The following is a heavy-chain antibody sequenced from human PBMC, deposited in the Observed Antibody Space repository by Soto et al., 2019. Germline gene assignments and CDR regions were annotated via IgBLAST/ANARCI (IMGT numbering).Heavy chain of an antibody. J-gene: IGHJ6*02. CDR2: INPSGGST. D-gene: IGHD1-26*01. V-gene: IGHV1-46*01. CDR1: RYTFTNFY. CDR3: ARSRVGRPLDV. Sequence: ASVKVSCKASRYTFTNFYIHWLRQAPGQGLEWMGMINPSGGSTTYPQKFQGRVTMTRDTSTSTVHMELITLRSEDTAVYYCARSRVGRPLDVWGPGTTVTVS.